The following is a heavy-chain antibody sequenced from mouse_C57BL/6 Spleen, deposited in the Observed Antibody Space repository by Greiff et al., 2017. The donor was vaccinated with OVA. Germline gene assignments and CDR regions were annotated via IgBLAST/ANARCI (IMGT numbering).Heavy chain of an antibody. J-gene: IGHJ3*01. Sequence: EVQVVESGGGLVKPGGSLKLSCAASGFTFSSYAMSWVRQTPEKRLEWVATISDGGSYTYYPDNVKGRFTISRDNAKNNLYLQMSHLKSEDTAMYYCARDYYDYEGWFAYWGQGTLVTVSA. CDR1: GFTFSSYA. V-gene: IGHV5-4*01. D-gene: IGHD2-4*01. CDR2: ISDGGSYT. CDR3: ARDYYDYEGWFAY.